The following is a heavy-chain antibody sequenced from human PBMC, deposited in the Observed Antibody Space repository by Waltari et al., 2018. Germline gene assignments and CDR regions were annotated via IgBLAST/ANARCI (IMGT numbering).Heavy chain of an antibody. J-gene: IGHJ4*02. V-gene: IGHV1-69*13. D-gene: IGHD3-10*01. CDR3: ARGRGEMATMTFDY. CDR2: ILPRFATS. Sequence: QVQLVQSGAEVKKPGSSVKVSCKASGDTFSNYAITWVRQAPGQGLEWMGGILPRFATSNYAQKFQGRVTITADDSTSTAYMELSSLRSEDTAIYYCARGRGEMATMTFDYWGQGTLVTVSS. CDR1: GDTFSNYA.